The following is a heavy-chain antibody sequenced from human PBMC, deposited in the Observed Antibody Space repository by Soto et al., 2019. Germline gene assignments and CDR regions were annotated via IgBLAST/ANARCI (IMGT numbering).Heavy chain of an antibody. CDR1: GGSTSSYY. Sequence: SETLSLTCTVSGGSTSSYYWSWIRQPPGKGLEWIGYIYYSGSTNYNPSLKSRVTISVDTSKNQFSLKLSSVTAADTAVYYCARDGLRWSGAFDIWGQGTMVTVSS. CDR3: ARDGLRWSGAFDI. J-gene: IGHJ3*02. CDR2: IYYSGST. V-gene: IGHV4-59*01. D-gene: IGHD4-17*01.